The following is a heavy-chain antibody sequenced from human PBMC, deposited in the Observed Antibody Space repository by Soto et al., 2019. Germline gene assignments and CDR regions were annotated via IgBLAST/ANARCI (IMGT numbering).Heavy chain of an antibody. CDR1: GFTFSSYS. Sequence: GGSLRLSCAASGFTFSSYSMNWVRQAPGKGLEWVSSISSSSSYIYYADSVKGRFTISRDNAKNSLYLQMNSLRAEDTAVYYCARDLNYCSGGSCYGDAFDIWGQGTMVTVSS. CDR2: ISSSSSYI. V-gene: IGHV3-21*01. D-gene: IGHD2-15*01. J-gene: IGHJ3*02. CDR3: ARDLNYCSGGSCYGDAFDI.